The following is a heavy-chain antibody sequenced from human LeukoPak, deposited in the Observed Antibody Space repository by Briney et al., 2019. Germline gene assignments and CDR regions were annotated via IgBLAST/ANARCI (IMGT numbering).Heavy chain of an antibody. J-gene: IGHJ6*03. CDR3: AREGYQPLHGDYYYYLDV. D-gene: IGHD2-2*01. Sequence: GGSLRLSCAASGFTFINYWMSWVRQAPGKGLEWLSYIRSGTGSKHYTDSVTGRFTISRDNAKNSLDLEMNSLRAEDTAVYYCAREGYQPLHGDYYYYLDVWGRGTTVTVSS. CDR1: GFTFINYW. CDR2: IRSGTGSK. V-gene: IGHV3-48*01.